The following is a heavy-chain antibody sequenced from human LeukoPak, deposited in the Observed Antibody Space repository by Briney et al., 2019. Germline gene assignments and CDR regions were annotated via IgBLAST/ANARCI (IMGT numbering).Heavy chain of an antibody. Sequence: ASVKVSCKASGYTFTGYYMHWVRQAPGQGLEWMGRIIPILGIANYAQKFQGRVTITADKSTSTAYMELSSLRSEDTAVYYCARGGDSRLDYWGQGTLVTVSS. CDR2: IIPILGIA. V-gene: IGHV1-69*04. J-gene: IGHJ4*02. D-gene: IGHD2-21*01. CDR3: ARGGDSRLDY. CDR1: GYTFTGYY.